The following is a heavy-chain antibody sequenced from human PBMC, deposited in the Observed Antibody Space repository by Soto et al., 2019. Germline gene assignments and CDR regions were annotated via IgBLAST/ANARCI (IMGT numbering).Heavy chain of an antibody. CDR2: IKSKTDGGTT. CDR3: TTDPASYYYGSGSYDAFDI. J-gene: IGHJ3*02. V-gene: IGHV3-15*01. Sequence: EVQLVESGGGLVKPGGSLRLSCAASGFTFSNAWMSWVRQAPGKGLEWVGRIKSKTDGGTTDYAAPVKGRFTISRDDSKNTLYLQMNSLKTEDTAVYYCTTDPASYYYGSGSYDAFDIWGQGTMVTVSS. CDR1: GFTFSNAW. D-gene: IGHD3-10*01.